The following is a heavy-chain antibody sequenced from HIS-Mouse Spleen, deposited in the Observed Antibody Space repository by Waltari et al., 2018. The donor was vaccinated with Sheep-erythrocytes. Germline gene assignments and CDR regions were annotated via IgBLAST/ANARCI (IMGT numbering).Heavy chain of an antibody. Sequence: EVQLVESGGGLVKPGGSLRLSCAASGFTFSNAWMSWVRQAPGKGLGCVGRIKIKTVVGTQDYAAPVKGRFTISRDVSKNTLYLQMNSLKTEDTAVYYCTTDLYYDFWSGSKYFDYWGQGTLVTVSS. CDR3: TTDLYYDFWSGSKYFDY. V-gene: IGHV3-15*01. J-gene: IGHJ4*02. CDR2: IKIKTVVGTQ. D-gene: IGHD3-3*01. CDR1: GFTFSNAW.